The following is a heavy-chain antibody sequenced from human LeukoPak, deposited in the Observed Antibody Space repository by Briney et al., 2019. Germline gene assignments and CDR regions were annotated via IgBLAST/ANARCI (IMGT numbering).Heavy chain of an antibody. J-gene: IGHJ4*02. V-gene: IGHV1-8*03. Sequence: ASVKVSCKTSGYTFTSFDINWVRQATGQGLEWLGWMNPYTYKTGYAQKFQGRVTFTGDTSIRTAYMEVSNLTSEDTAVYYCARAPSPYYYDSSAYYSDYWGQGTLVTVSS. CDR3: ARAPSPYYYDSSAYYSDY. CDR1: GYTFTSFD. D-gene: IGHD3-22*01. CDR2: MNPYTYKT.